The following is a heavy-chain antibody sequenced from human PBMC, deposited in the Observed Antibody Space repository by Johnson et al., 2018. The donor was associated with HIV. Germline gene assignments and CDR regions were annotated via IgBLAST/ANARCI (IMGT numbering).Heavy chain of an antibody. CDR2: IKHDGRET. J-gene: IGHJ3*01. V-gene: IGHV3-7*01. CDR1: GFTFSSYG. CDR3: AGGAPSGNYYVDAFDL. Sequence: VTLVESGGGVVQPGRSLRLSCAASGFTFSSYGMHWVRQAPGKGLEWVAKIKHDGRETYYVDSVKGRFTISRDNAKNSLNLQMNSLRAEDTAVYYCAGGAPSGNYYVDAFDLWGQGTMVIVSS. D-gene: IGHD1-26*01.